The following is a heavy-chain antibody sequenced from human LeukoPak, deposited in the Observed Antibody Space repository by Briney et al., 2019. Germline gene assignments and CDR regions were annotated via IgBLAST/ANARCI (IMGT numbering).Heavy chain of an antibody. J-gene: IGHJ3*02. D-gene: IGHD1-1*01. CDR3: ARDPTPKNWNDVTFDI. CDR1: GGSISSSSYY. Sequence: SETLSLTCTVSGGSISSSSYYWGWIRQPPGKGLEWIGSIYYSGSTYYNPSLKSRVTISVDTSKNQFSLKLSSVTAADTAVYYCARDPTPKNWNDVTFDIWGQGTMVTVSS. CDR2: IYYSGST. V-gene: IGHV4-39*07.